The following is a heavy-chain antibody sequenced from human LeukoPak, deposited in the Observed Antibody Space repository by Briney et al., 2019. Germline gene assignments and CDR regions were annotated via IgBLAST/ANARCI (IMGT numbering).Heavy chain of an antibody. V-gene: IGHV1-2*02. CDR1: GYTFTSYG. CDR3: AREGRYSNIPRYDIDY. J-gene: IGHJ4*02. D-gene: IGHD6-13*01. Sequence: GASVKVSCKASGYTFTSYGISWVRQAPGQGLEWMGWINPNSGGTNYAQKFQGRVTMTRDTSISTAYMELSRLRSDDTAVYYCAREGRYSNIPRYDIDYWGQGTLVTVSS. CDR2: INPNSGGT.